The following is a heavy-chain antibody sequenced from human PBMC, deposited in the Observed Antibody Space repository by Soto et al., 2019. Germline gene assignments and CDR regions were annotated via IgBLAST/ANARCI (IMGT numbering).Heavy chain of an antibody. CDR2: ISAYNGNT. CDR3: ARTHVDTAMVFYYYYYMDV. V-gene: IGHV1-18*01. J-gene: IGHJ6*03. CDR1: GYTFTSYG. Sequence: ASVKVSCTASGYTFTSYGISWVRLAPGQGLEWMGWISAYNGNTNYAQKLQGRVTMTTDTSTSTAYMELRSLRSDDTAVYYCARTHVDTAMVFYYYYYMDVWGKGTTVTVSS. D-gene: IGHD5-18*01.